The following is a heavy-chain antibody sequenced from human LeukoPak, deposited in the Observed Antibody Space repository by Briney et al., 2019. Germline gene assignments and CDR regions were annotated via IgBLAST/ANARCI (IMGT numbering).Heavy chain of an antibody. CDR3: ASSINWYYFDS. J-gene: IGHJ4*02. Sequence: SETLSLTCTVSGGSISSGDYYWSWIRQPPGKGLEWIGYIYYSGSTYYNPSLKSRVTISVDTSKNQFSLKLSSVTAADTAVYYCASSINWYYFDSWGQGTLVSVSS. V-gene: IGHV4-30-4*01. CDR2: IYYSGST. D-gene: IGHD1-1*01. CDR1: GGSISSGDYY.